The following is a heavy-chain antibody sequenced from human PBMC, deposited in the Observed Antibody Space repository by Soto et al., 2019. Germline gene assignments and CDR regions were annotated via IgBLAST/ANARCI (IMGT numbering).Heavy chain of an antibody. Sequence: QVQLVQSGAEVKEPGDSVRVSCEASGYTFTAYYIHWVRQAPGQGLEWMGWINPKFGDTTYAQDFKGRLTLTRDMSLSTVYIDLSRLSSDDTAIYYCARNIDYYYGPGSGNGHGVWGQGTTVNVFS. J-gene: IGHJ6*02. V-gene: IGHV1-2*02. CDR2: INPKFGDT. CDR1: GYTFTAYY. D-gene: IGHD3-10*01. CDR3: ARNIDYYYGPGSGNGHGV.